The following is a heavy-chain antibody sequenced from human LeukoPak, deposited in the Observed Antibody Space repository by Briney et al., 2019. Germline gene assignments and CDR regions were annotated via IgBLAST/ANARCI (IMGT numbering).Heavy chain of an antibody. Sequence: GGSLRLSCAASGFTFSSYAMSWVRQAPGKGLEWVSAISGSGGSTYYADSVKGRFTNSRDNSKNTLYLQMNSLRAEGTAVYYCAKLLNKMTTVTTPADYWGQGTLVTVSS. J-gene: IGHJ4*02. CDR2: ISGSGGST. CDR3: AKLLNKMTTVTTPADY. CDR1: GFTFSSYA. V-gene: IGHV3-23*01. D-gene: IGHD4-17*01.